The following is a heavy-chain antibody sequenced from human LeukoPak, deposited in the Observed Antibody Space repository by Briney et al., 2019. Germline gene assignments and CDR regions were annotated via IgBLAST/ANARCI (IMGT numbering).Heavy chain of an antibody. D-gene: IGHD3-9*01. Sequence: SQTLSLTWTVSAGSISSGGYYWSWIRQHPGKGLEWIGYIYYSGSTYYNPSLKSRVTISVDTSKNQFSLKLSSVTAADTAVYYCARDKTSYDILPGYYPSRTFDYWGQGTLVTVSS. CDR1: AGSISSGGYY. CDR3: ARDKTSYDILPGYYPSRTFDY. J-gene: IGHJ4*02. CDR2: IYYSGST. V-gene: IGHV4-31*02.